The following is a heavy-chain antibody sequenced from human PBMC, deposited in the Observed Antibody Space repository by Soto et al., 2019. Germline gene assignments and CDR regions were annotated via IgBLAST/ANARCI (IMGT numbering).Heavy chain of an antibody. Sequence: ASVKVSCKASGYTFTCDYMHWVRQAPGQGLEWMGIINPSGGSTSYAQKFQGRVKMTTDTSTSTVSMELSRMRSEEPAVYSCARDHFVAVATIIDYWGQATLVTVSS. CDR1: GYTFTCDY. D-gene: IGHD5-12*01. J-gene: IGHJ4*02. V-gene: IGHV1-46*03. CDR2: INPSGGST. CDR3: ARDHFVAVATIIDY.